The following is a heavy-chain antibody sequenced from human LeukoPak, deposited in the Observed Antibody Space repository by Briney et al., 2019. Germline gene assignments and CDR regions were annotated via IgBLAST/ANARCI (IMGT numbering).Heavy chain of an antibody. J-gene: IGHJ5*02. Sequence: QPGGSLRLSCAASGFTFSSYSMNWVRQAPGKGLEWVSYISSSSSNKYFADSVRGRFTLSTDNSKNTLYLQMNSLRAEDAAIYYCAKDGGSGMGFDPWGQGTLVTVSS. CDR1: GFTFSSYS. CDR2: ISSSSSNK. CDR3: AKDGGSGMGFDP. V-gene: IGHV3-48*01. D-gene: IGHD3-10*01.